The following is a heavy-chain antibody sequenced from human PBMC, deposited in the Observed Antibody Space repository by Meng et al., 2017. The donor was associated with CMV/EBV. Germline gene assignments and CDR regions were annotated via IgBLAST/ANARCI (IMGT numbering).Heavy chain of an antibody. CDR1: GFTVSSNY. D-gene: IGHD2/OR15-2a*01. CDR2: IYSGGST. J-gene: IGHJ6*02. V-gene: IGHV3-53*01. Sequence: GGSLRLSCAASGFTVSSNYMSWVRQAPGKGLEWVSVIYSGGSTYYADSVKGRFTISRDNSKNTLYLQMNSLRAEDTAVYYCARDNREGDYYYYGMDVWGQGTTVTVSS. CDR3: ARDNREGDYYYYGMDV.